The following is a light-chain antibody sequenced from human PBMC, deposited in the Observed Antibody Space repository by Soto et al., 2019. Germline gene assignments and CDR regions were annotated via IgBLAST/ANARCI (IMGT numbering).Light chain of an antibody. CDR3: SSYTTSTTWV. V-gene: IGLV2-14*03. Sequence: QSALTQPASVSGSPGQSITISCTGTSSDVGGYTYVSWYQQHPGKAPKLMMYDVSHRPSGVSNRFSGSKSGNTASLTISGLQAEDEADYYCSSYTTSTTWVFGGGTKLTVL. J-gene: IGLJ3*02. CDR2: DVS. CDR1: SSDVGGYTY.